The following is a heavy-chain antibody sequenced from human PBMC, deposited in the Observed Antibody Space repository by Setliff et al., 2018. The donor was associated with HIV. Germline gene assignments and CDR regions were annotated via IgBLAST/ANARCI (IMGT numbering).Heavy chain of an antibody. Sequence: VKVSCKASGGSSSTHAMNWVRQAPGQGLEWMGQIISILGITNYAQKFQGRVTLTADESTSTMYMELSSLTSDDTAVYYCAGPRGDEAFDVWGQGTMVTVS. CDR3: AGPRGDEAFDV. CDR1: GGSSSTHA. V-gene: IGHV1-69*04. CDR2: IISILGIT. J-gene: IGHJ3*01.